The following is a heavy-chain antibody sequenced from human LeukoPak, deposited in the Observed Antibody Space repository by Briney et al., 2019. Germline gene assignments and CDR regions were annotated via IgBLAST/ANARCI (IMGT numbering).Heavy chain of an antibody. CDR3: ARFREHLRRMRGHVEYYFDY. CDR2: IYYSGCT. J-gene: IGHJ4*02. V-gene: IGHV4-39*01. CDR1: GGSISSSSYY. D-gene: IGHD1-1*01. Sequence: SGTLSLTCTVSGGSISSSSYYWGWIRQPPGQGLEWVGSIYYSGCTFYTPSLKSRVTISVDTSKTQFSLKLSSVTAADTAVYYCARFREHLRRMRGHVEYYFDYWGQGTLVTVTA.